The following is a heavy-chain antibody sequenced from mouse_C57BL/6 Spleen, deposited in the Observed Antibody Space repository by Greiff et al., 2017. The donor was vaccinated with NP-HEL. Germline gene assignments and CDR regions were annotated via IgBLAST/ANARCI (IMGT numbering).Heavy chain of an antibody. D-gene: IGHD2-4*01. CDR3: TTGDYDGGY. V-gene: IGHV14-4*01. CDR1: GFTIKDDY. CDR2: IDPENGDT. Sequence: EVQLVESGAELVRPGASVKLSCTASGFTIKDDYMHWVKQRPEQGLEWIGWIDPENGDTEYASKFQGKATITADTSSNTAYLQLSSLTSEDTAVYYCTTGDYDGGYWGQGTTLTVSS. J-gene: IGHJ2*01.